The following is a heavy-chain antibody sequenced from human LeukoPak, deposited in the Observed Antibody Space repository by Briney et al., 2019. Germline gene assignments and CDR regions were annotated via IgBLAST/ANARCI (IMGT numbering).Heavy chain of an antibody. CDR2: VYYSGST. CDR3: ASLGLIYYYGSGSDYN. J-gene: IGHJ4*02. CDR1: GGSISSSYY. D-gene: IGHD3-10*01. Sequence: SETLSLTCTVSGGSISSSYYWGWIRQPPGKGLEWIGSVYYSGSTYYNPSLKSRVTISVDTSKNQFSLKLSSVAAADTAAYYCASLGLIYYYGSGSDYNWGQGTLVTVSS. V-gene: IGHV4-39*01.